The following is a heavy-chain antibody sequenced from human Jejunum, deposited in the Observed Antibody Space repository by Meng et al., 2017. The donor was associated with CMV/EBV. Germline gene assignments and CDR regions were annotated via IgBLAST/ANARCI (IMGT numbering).Heavy chain of an antibody. CDR1: GFSLSSFG. Sequence: GFSLSSFGMNWVRQSPGKGLEWLSFSSIIGDIIHYADSVKGRFTISRDNSKNLLYLQMSSLRAEDTAVYYCAREVPGMVTRFDHWGQGTLVTVSS. CDR3: AREVPGMVTRFDH. D-gene: IGHD4-23*01. CDR2: SSIIGDII. J-gene: IGHJ4*02. V-gene: IGHV3-48*03.